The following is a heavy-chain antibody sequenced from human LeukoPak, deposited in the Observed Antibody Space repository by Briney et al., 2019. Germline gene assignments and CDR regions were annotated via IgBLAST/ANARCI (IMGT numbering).Heavy chain of an antibody. Sequence: GGSLRLSCAASRFTFSSSTMNWVRQAPGKGLEWVSWISSSSSTIYYADSVKGRFTISRDNAKNSVYLQMNSVRAEDTAVYYCARGERHFPDTAWGQGTLVTVSS. CDR3: ARGERHFPDTA. CDR1: RFTFSSST. J-gene: IGHJ5*02. V-gene: IGHV3-48*01. CDR2: ISSSSSTI. D-gene: IGHD3-3*02.